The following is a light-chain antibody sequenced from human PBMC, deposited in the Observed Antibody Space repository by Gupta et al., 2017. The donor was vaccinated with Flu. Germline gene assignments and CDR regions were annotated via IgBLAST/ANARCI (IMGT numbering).Light chain of an antibody. CDR1: QSVSSN. CDR2: DTS. J-gene: IGKJ4*01. V-gene: IGKV3-15*01. Sequence: EIVMTQSPATLSVSPGERATLSCRASQSVSSNLAWYQQKPGQAPRLLMYDTSNRATGVPARFSGTGCGTEFTLTSSGRQYEDCAVYYGQQDYTLVTFGGGTKVEI. CDR3: QQDYTLVT.